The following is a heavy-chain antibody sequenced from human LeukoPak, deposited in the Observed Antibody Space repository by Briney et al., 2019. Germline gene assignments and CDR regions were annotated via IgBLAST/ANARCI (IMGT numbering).Heavy chain of an antibody. CDR2: ISSNGGST. CDR1: GFTFSSYA. Sequence: PGGSLRLSYSASGFTFSSYAMHWVRQAPGKGLEYVSAISSNGGSTYYADSVKGRFTISRDNSKNTLYLQMSSLRAEDTAVYYCVKLGGYYGSGTHYYDYWGQGTLVTVSS. CDR3: VKLGGYYGSGTHYYDY. J-gene: IGHJ4*02. V-gene: IGHV3-64D*06. D-gene: IGHD3-10*01.